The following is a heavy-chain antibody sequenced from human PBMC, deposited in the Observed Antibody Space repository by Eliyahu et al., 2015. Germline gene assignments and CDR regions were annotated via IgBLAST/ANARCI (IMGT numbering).Heavy chain of an antibody. CDR3: AAEIGARSWND. V-gene: IGHV3-30*04. D-gene: IGHD1-1*01. Sequence: QVQLVESGGGVFQPGNSLRLSCAASGFSFSSHAMHWVPAGPRKGLEWVAWTSFDGKAKFYSDSARGRFTVSRDNSKQTLYLQMNSLTPEDTALYYCAAEIGARSWNDWGQGTLVTVSS. CDR2: TSFDGKAK. J-gene: IGHJ4*02. CDR1: GFSFSSHA.